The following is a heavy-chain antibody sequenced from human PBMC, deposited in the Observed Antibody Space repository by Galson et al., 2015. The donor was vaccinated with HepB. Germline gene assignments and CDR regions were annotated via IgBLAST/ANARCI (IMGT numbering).Heavy chain of an antibody. CDR3: ARGSTYYDFWSGYYFDP. CDR2: IIPIFGTA. Sequence: SVKVSCKASGGTFSSYAISWVRQAPGQGLEWMGGIIPIFGTANYAQKFQGRVTITADESTSTAYMELSSLRSEDTAVYYCARGSTYYDFWSGYYFDPWGQGTLVTVSS. V-gene: IGHV1-69*13. CDR1: GGTFSSYA. J-gene: IGHJ5*02. D-gene: IGHD3-3*01.